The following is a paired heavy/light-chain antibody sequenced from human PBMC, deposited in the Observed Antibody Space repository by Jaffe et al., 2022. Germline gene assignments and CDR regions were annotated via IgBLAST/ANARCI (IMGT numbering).Light chain of an antibody. CDR2: EVS. J-gene: IGLJ2*01. CDR1: SSDVGGYNF. Sequence: QSALTQPPSASGSPGQSVTISCTGTSSDVGGYNFVSWYQQHPGKAPKLMIYEVSRRPSGVPDRFSGSKSGNTASLTVSGLQAEDEAYYYCSSYGGRENLDVVFGEGTKLTVL. CDR3: SSYGGRENLDVV. V-gene: IGLV2-8*01.
Heavy chain of an antibody. D-gene: IGHD6-19*01. V-gene: IGHV3-74*01. CDR3: AGSGGWYAFDI. CDR1: RFAYW. J-gene: IGHJ3*02. Sequence: EVQLVESGGGVVQPGESLRLSCAASRFAYWMHWIRQVPGKGPEWVSRIKSDGTTIVYADSVKGRFTISTNNAENTLYLQMNSLRAEDTAVYYCAGSGGWYAFDIWGQGTMVTVSS. CDR2: IKSDGTTI.